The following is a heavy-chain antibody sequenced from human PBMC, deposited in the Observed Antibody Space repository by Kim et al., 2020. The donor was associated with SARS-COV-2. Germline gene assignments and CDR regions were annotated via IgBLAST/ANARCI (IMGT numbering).Heavy chain of an antibody. Sequence: SETLSLTCTVFGDSISSTSHYWGWIRQPPGKGLEWIGSMQYSGSTNYSPSLKSRVTISVDTSKNQFSLKLRAVTAADTAVYYCARHRGATGSDLWGQGT. J-gene: IGHJ5*02. D-gene: IGHD1-1*01. CDR3: ARHRGATGSDL. CDR1: GDSISSTSHY. V-gene: IGHV4-39*01. CDR2: MQYSGST.